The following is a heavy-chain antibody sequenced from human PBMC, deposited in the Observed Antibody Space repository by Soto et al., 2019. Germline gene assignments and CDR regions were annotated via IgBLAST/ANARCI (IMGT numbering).Heavy chain of an antibody. CDR1: GFTFSSYA. V-gene: IGHV3-23*01. J-gene: IGHJ4*02. Sequence: GRSLRLSCAASGFTFSSYAMSWVRQAPGKGLEWVSAISGSGGSTYYADSVKGRFTISRDNSKNTLYLQMNSLRAEDTAVYYCASITTDGARKPLWGQGTLVTVSS. CDR2: ISGSGGST. CDR3: ASITTDGARKPL. D-gene: IGHD4-17*01.